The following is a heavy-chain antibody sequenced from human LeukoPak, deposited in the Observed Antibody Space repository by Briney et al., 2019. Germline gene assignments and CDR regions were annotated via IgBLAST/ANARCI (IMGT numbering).Heavy chain of an antibody. CDR3: ARNFNYYGSGSYYSY. V-gene: IGHV4-34*01. Sequence: SETLSLTCAVYGGSFSGYYWSWIRQPPGKGLEWIGEINHSGSTNYNPSLKSRVTISVDTPKNQFSLKLSSVTAADTAVYYCARNFNYYGSGSYYSYWGQGTLVTVSS. CDR2: INHSGST. CDR1: GGSFSGYY. D-gene: IGHD3-10*01. J-gene: IGHJ4*02.